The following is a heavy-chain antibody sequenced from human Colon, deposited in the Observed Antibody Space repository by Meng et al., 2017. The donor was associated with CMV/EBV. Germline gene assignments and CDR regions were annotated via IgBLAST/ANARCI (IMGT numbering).Heavy chain of an antibody. J-gene: IGHJ3*01. CDR3: TKSSKYYDFWSAYAFDV. CDR1: GFTFSNYA. Sequence: GESLKISCAASGFTFSNYAMHWVRQAPGKGLEWVSSISSSGRYTYYADSVKGRFTVSRDNAENSVHLQMNSLGAEDTSIYYCTKSSKYYDFWSAYAFDVWGRGTTVTVSS. CDR2: ISSSGRYT. D-gene: IGHD3-3*01. V-gene: IGHV3-21*04.